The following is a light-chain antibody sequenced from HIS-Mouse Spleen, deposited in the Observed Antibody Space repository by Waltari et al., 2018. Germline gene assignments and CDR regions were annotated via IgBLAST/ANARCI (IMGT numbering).Light chain of an antibody. CDR1: QGISSY. CDR2: AAS. Sequence: DIQMTQSPSSRSASVGDRGTITCQASQGISSYLNWYRQNPGKAPKLLIYAASSLQSGVPSRFSGSGSGTDFTLTISSLQPEDFATYYCQQSYSTPWTFGQGTKVEIK. V-gene: IGKV1-39*01. J-gene: IGKJ1*01. CDR3: QQSYSTPWT.